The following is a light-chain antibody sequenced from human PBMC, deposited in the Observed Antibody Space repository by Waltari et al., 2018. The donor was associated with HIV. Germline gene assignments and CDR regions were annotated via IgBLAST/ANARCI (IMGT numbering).Light chain of an antibody. CDR2: KDS. J-gene: IGLJ2*01. Sequence: SYELTQPTSVSVSPGQTARITCSGDALPKQYTYWYQQKPGQAPVLVIAKDSERASGIPERISGSNSGTTVTLTISGVQAEDEADYYCQSADSSGSPYVVFGGGTKLTVL. V-gene: IGLV3-25*03. CDR3: QSADSSGSPYVV. CDR1: ALPKQY.